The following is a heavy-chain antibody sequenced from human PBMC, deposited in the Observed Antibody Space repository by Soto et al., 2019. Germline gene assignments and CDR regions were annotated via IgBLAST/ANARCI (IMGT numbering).Heavy chain of an antibody. CDR2: INHSGST. Sequence: PSETLSLTCAIYGGSFSGYYWSWLRQPPGKGLEWIGEINHSGSTNYNPSLKSRVTISADTSKNQFSLKLNSVTAADTALYYCSGHYCSGGSCYYYGMDVWGQGTTVTVSS. CDR1: GGSFSGYY. V-gene: IGHV4-34*01. J-gene: IGHJ6*02. D-gene: IGHD2-15*01. CDR3: SGHYCSGGSCYYYGMDV.